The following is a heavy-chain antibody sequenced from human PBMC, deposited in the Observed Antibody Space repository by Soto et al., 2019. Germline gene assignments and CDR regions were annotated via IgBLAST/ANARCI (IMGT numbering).Heavy chain of an antibody. CDR3: TRTAPRLQLVLDVGYYYYGMDV. CDR2: IRSKANSYAT. V-gene: IGHV3-73*02. CDR1: GFTFSGSA. D-gene: IGHD6-13*01. J-gene: IGHJ6*02. Sequence: EVQLVESGGGLVQPGGSLKLSCAASGFTFSGSAMHWVRQASGKGLEWVGRIRSKANSYATAYAASVKGRFTISRDDSKITAYLQMNSLTTEDTAVYYCTRTAPRLQLVLDVGYYYYGMDVWGQGTTVTVSS.